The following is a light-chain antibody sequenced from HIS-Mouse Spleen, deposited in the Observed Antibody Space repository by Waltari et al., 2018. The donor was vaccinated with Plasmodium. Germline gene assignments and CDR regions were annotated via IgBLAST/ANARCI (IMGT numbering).Light chain of an antibody. CDR3: QQYNNWSFT. J-gene: IGKJ3*01. Sequence: EIVMTQSPATLSVSPGERATRSCRASQSVSSNLAWYQQKPGQAPRLLIYGASTRATGIPARFSGSGSGTEFTLTISSLQSEGFAVYYCQQYNNWSFTFGPGTKVDIK. CDR1: QSVSSN. CDR2: GAS. V-gene: IGKV3-15*01.